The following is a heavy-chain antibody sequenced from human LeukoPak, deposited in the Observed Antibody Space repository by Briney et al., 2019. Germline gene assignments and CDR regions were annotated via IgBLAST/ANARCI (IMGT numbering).Heavy chain of an antibody. J-gene: IGHJ6*03. CDR2: ISGSGGST. Sequence: GGSLRLSCAASGFTLSSYGMSWVRQAPGKGLEWVSAISGSGGSTYYADSVKGRFTISRDNSKNTLYLQMNSLRAEDTAVYYCAKGSRYYYYYMDVWGKGTTVTISS. V-gene: IGHV3-23*01. D-gene: IGHD1-26*01. CDR1: GFTLSSYG. CDR3: AKGSRYYYYYMDV.